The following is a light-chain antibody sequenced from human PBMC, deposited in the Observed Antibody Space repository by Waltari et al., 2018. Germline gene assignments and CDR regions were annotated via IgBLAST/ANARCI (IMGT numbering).Light chain of an antibody. CDR1: QGISNY. V-gene: IGKV1-16*02. CDR2: AAS. CDR3: LQYYNYPYT. Sequence: DIQMTQSPSSLSASVGDRVTITCRASQGISNYVAWFQQKPGKPPKSLIYAASSLQNGVPSKFSGSGSGTAFTLTVNSLQPEDFATYFCLQYYNYPYTFGQGTTLEIK. J-gene: IGKJ2*01.